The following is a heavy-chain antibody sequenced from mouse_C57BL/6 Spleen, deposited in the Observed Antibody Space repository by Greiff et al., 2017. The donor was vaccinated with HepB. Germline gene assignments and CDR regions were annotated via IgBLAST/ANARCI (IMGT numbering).Heavy chain of an antibody. CDR3: ARYYCGSSYGLRGWFAY. CDR2: IYPGSGST. Sequence: QVQLQQPGAELVKPGASVKMSCKASGYTFTSYWITWVKQRPGQGLEWIGDIYPGSGSTNYNEKFKSKSTLTVDTSTSTAYMQLSSLTSEDSAVYYCARYYCGSSYGLRGWFAYWGQGTLVTVSA. V-gene: IGHV1-55*01. D-gene: IGHD1-1*01. J-gene: IGHJ3*01. CDR1: GYTFTSYW.